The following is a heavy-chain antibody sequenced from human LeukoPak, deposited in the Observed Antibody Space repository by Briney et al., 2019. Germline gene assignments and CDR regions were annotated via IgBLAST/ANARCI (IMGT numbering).Heavy chain of an antibody. V-gene: IGHV3-23*01. CDR2: SSAGSGST. Sequence: GGSLRLPLAGSGFTFRSFSMGWVRQAPGEGVGGVSASSAGSGSTYYADSVKGRCTISRDNSKSTVSLQMSALRAEDTAIYYCAKVAGSGGYFPEYWGQGSLVTVSS. CDR3: AKVAGSGGYFPEY. CDR1: GFTFRSFS. D-gene: IGHD3-10*01. J-gene: IGHJ4*02.